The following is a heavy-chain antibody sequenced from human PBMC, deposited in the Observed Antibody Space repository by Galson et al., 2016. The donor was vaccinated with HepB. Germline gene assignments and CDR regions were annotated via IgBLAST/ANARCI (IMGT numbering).Heavy chain of an antibody. CDR3: ARLWFGETHFDY. J-gene: IGHJ4*02. Sequence: SLRLSCAASGFTFRXXXMSXXXQDXXXGLXXVAXXXQGXXXTXXXDSVRGRFTIXXDDAKNSLXLQMNSLXAEYTALXYGARLWFGETHFDYWGXGAVXTXSS. CDR1: GFTFRXXX. D-gene: IGHD3-10*01. CDR2: XXQGXXXT. V-gene: IGHV3-7*01.